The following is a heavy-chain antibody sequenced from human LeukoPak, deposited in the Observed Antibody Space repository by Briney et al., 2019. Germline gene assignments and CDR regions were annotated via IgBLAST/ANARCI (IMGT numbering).Heavy chain of an antibody. CDR3: ARDSGTWTPWYGMDV. Sequence: ASVKVSCKASGYTFTGYYMHWVRQAPGQGLEWMGWINPNSGGTNYAQKFQGWVTMTRDTSISTAYMELSRLRSDDTAVYYCARDSGTWTPWYGMDVWGQGTTVTVSS. J-gene: IGHJ6*02. V-gene: IGHV1-2*04. CDR2: INPNSGGT. D-gene: IGHD1-1*01. CDR1: GYTFTGYY.